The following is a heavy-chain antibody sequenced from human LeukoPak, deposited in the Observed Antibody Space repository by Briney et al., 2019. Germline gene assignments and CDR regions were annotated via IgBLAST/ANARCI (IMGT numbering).Heavy chain of an antibody. D-gene: IGHD3-22*01. Sequence: SETLSLTCTVSGGSISSYYWSWIRQPPGKGLEWLGYIYYSGSTNYNPSLKSRVTISVDTSKNQFSLKLSSVTAADTAVYYCARHGGYYDSSGYYGAFDYWGQGTLVTVSS. CDR2: IYYSGST. V-gene: IGHV4-59*08. CDR1: GGSISSYY. J-gene: IGHJ4*02. CDR3: ARHGGYYDSSGYYGAFDY.